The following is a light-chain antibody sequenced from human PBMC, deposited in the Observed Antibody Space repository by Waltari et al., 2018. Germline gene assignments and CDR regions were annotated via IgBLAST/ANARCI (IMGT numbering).Light chain of an antibody. CDR1: GSTIGDRFD. CDR3: QSYDTSLSVV. V-gene: IGLV1-40*01. Sequence: QSVLTQPPSVSGAPGQRVTISCTGSGSTIGDRFDVHWYRQLPGKAPTPLIYGTNTRPLGVPDRFFGSQSGTSASLAIVGLQADDEADYCCQSYDTSLSVVFGGGTKLTVL. CDR2: GTN. J-gene: IGLJ2*01.